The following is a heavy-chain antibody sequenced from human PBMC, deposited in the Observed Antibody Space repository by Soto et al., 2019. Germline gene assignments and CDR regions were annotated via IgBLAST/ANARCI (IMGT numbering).Heavy chain of an antibody. D-gene: IGHD4-4*01. CDR3: ARETTSVTTPYGMDV. V-gene: IGHV5-10-1*01. J-gene: IGHJ6*02. CDR2: IDPSDSYT. Sequence: ESLTISRKGSGYSFTSYWISLVRQMPGKGLEWMGRIDPSDSYTNYSPSFQGHVTISADKSISTAYLQWSSLKASDTAMYYCARETTSVTTPYGMDVWGQGTTVTVSS. CDR1: GYSFTSYW.